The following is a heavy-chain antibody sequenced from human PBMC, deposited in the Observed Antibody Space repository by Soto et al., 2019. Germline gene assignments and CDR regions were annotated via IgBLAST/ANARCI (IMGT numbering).Heavy chain of an antibody. CDR1: GFTFSSYG. CDR3: ARDGALRGMDV. Sequence: QVQLVESGGGVVQPGRSPRLSCAASGFTFSSYGMHWVRQAPGKGLEWVTFIWNDGSNKYYADSVKGRFIISRDNSKNTLYLQMNSLRAEDTAVYYCARDGALRGMDVWGQGTTVTVSS. CDR2: IWNDGSNK. J-gene: IGHJ6*02. D-gene: IGHD3-16*01. V-gene: IGHV3-33*01.